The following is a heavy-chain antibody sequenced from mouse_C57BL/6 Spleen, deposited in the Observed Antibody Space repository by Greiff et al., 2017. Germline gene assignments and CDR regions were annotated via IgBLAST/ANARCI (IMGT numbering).Heavy chain of an antibody. D-gene: IGHD1-1*01. Sequence: QVQLQQPGAELVRPGSSVKLSCKASGYTFTSYWMAWVKQRPGQGLEWIGNIYPSDSDTHYNQKFKDKATLTVDKSSSTAYMQLSSLTSEDSAVYYCARREDYGSSSWFACWGQGTLVTVSA. CDR1: GYTFTSYW. CDR2: IYPSDSDT. J-gene: IGHJ3*01. CDR3: ARREDYGSSSWFAC. V-gene: IGHV1-61*01.